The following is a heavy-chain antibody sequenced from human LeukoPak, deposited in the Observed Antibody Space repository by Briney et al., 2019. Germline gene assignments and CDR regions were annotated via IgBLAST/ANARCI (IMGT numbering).Heavy chain of an antibody. Sequence: VGSLRLSCAASGFTFSTYGMHWVRQAPGKGLEYVSAITGGGETTFYADSVKGRFTISRDNSENTLYLQMGGLRAEDMAVYYCARIFYDSGGNYYDYWGQGTLVTVSS. J-gene: IGHJ4*02. CDR1: GFTFSTYG. V-gene: IGHV3-64*02. CDR3: ARIFYDSGGNYYDY. CDR2: ITGGGETT. D-gene: IGHD3-22*01.